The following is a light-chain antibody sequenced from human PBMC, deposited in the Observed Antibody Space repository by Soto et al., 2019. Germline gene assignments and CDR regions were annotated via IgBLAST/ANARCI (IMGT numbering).Light chain of an antibody. Sequence: QSALTQPASVSGSPGQSINISCTGTSSDVGGYNYVSWYQQHPGKAPKLMIYEVSNRPSGVSNRFSGSKSGNTASLTISGLQAEDEADYYCSSYTSSSTPLVFGTGTKLTVL. J-gene: IGLJ1*01. CDR3: SSYTSSSTPLV. V-gene: IGLV2-14*01. CDR1: SSDVGGYNY. CDR2: EVS.